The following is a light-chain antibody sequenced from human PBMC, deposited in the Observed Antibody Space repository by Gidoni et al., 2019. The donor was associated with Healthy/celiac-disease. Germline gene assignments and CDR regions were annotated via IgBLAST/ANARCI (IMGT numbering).Light chain of an antibody. Sequence: VLTQSPATLSLSPGERATLSFRASQSVSSYLAWYQQKPGQAPRLLIYDASNRATGIPARFSGSGSGTDFTLTISSLEPEDFAVYYCQQRSNCLTFGGGTKVEIK. CDR2: DAS. CDR3: QQRSNCLT. V-gene: IGKV3-11*01. CDR1: QSVSSY. J-gene: IGKJ4*01.